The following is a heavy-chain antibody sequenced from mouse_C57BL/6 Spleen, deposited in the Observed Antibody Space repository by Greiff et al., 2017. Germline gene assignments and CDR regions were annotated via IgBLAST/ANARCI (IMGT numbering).Heavy chain of an antibody. Sequence: EVQLQQSGGGLVQPGGSMKLSCAASGFTFSDAWMDWVRQSPEKGLEWVAEIRNKANNHATYYAESVKGRFAISRDDSKSSVYLQRTSVRAEDTGIYYCTRGGNWVRYFEYWGQGTTLTVSS. D-gene: IGHD4-1*01. CDR3: TRGGNWVRYFEY. CDR1: GFTFSDAW. J-gene: IGHJ2*01. CDR2: IRNKANNHAT. V-gene: IGHV6-6*01.